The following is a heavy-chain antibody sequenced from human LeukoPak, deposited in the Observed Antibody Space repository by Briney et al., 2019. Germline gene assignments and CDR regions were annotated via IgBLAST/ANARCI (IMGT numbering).Heavy chain of an antibody. V-gene: IGHV3-23*01. J-gene: IGHJ4*02. CDR3: AKAPLYDSSGYKLGIFDY. CDR2: ISGSGGNT. CDR1: GFTFSSCA. D-gene: IGHD3-22*01. Sequence: PGGSLRLSCAASGFTFSSCATSWVRQAPGKGLDWVSAISGSGGNTYYADSVKGRFTISRDNSKNTLYLQMNSLRAEDTAVYYCAKAPLYDSSGYKLGIFDYWGQGTLVTVSS.